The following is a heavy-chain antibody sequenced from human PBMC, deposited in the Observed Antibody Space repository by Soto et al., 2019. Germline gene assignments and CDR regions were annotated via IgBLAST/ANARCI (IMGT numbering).Heavy chain of an antibody. CDR2: ISGYNGNT. CDR1: GYTFRSYG. CDR3: AKADSNYAGRFSYYYMDV. V-gene: IGHV1-18*01. Sequence: GASVKVSCKASGYTFRSYGISWVRQGPGQGLEWMGWISGYNGNTHYSQKFQGKVTMTTDTSTSTAYMELRNLRSDDTAVYYCAKADSNYAGRFSYYYMDVWGTGTMVTVSS. J-gene: IGHJ6*03. D-gene: IGHD4-4*01.